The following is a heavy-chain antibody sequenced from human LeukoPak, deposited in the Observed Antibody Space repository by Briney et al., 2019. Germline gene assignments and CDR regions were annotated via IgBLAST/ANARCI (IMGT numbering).Heavy chain of an antibody. D-gene: IGHD5-24*01. CDR3: AKDMWGWLQAHHDAFDI. CDR1: GFTFSSYA. CDR2: ISGSGAST. J-gene: IGHJ3*02. Sequence: GGSLRLSCAASGFTFSSYAMNWVRQAPGKGLEWVSGISGSGASTYYADSVKGRFTISRDNSKNTLYLQMNSLRAEDTAVFYCAKDMWGWLQAHHDAFDIWGQGTMVTVSS. V-gene: IGHV3-23*01.